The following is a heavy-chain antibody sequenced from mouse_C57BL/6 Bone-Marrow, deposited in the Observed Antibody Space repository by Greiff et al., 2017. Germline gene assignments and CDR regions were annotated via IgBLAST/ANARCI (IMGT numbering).Heavy chain of an antibody. D-gene: IGHD1-1*02. CDR2: INPGSGGT. CDR3: ARWWGRGYFDY. V-gene: IGHV1-54*01. J-gene: IGHJ2*01. CDR1: GYAFTNYL. Sequence: VQLQQSGAELVRPGTSVKVSCKASGYAFTNYLIEWVKQRPGQGLEWIGVINPGSGGTNYNEKFKGKATLTADKSSSTAYMQLSSLTSEDSAVYFCARWWGRGYFDYWGQGTTLTVSS.